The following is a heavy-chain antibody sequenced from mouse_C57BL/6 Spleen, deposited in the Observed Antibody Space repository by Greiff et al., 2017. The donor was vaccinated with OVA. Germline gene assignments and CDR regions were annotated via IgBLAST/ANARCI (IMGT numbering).Heavy chain of an antibody. J-gene: IGHJ2*01. V-gene: IGHV1-22*01. CDR3: ARGYYGSRPLFDY. Sequence: VQLQQSGPELVKPGASVKMSCKASGYTFTDYNMHWVKQSHGKSLEWIGYINPNNGGTSYNQKFKGKATLTVNKSSSTAYMELRSLISEDSAVYYCARGYYGSRPLFDYWGQGTTLTVSS. CDR1: GYTFTDYN. CDR2: INPNNGGT. D-gene: IGHD1-1*01.